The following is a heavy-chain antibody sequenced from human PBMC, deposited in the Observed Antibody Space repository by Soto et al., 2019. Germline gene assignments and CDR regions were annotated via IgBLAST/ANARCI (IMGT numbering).Heavy chain of an antibody. CDR2: INSDGSIT. Sequence: EVQLVESGGGLVQPGGSLRLSCAASGFTFSSYWMHWVRQAPGKGLVWVSRINSDGSITSYAASVKGRFTISRDNAQKALYLPMKTLRAEDTAVYYSARQEGAAFYYDGMDVLGQGTTVTVAS. V-gene: IGHV3-74*01. CDR3: ARQEGAAFYYDGMDV. CDR1: GFTFSSYW. J-gene: IGHJ6*02.